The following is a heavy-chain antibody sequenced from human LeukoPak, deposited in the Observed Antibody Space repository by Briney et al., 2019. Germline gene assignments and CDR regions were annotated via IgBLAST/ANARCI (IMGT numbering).Heavy chain of an antibody. Sequence: GASVKVSCKASGGTFSSYAISWVRQAPGQGLEWMGGIIPIFGTANYAQKFQGRVTITADESTSTAYMELSSLRSEDTAVYYCARGGPGSYAFDIWGQGTMVTVSS. D-gene: IGHD6-6*01. J-gene: IGHJ3*02. CDR1: GGTFSSYA. CDR2: IIPIFGTA. CDR3: ARGGPGSYAFDI. V-gene: IGHV1-69*13.